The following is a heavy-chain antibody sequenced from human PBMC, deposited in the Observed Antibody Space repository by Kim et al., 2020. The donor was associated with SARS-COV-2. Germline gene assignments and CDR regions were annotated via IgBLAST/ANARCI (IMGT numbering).Heavy chain of an antibody. J-gene: IGHJ4*02. D-gene: IGHD3-3*01. Sequence: GGSLRLSCAASGFTFSSYAMSWVRQAPGKGLEWVSAISGSGGSTYYADSVKGRFTISRDNSKNTLYLQMNSLRAEDTAVYYCAKDRPITIFGVVTTGYFDYWGQGTLVTVSS. CDR3: AKDRPITIFGVVTTGYFDY. CDR1: GFTFSSYA. CDR2: ISGSGGST. V-gene: IGHV3-23*01.